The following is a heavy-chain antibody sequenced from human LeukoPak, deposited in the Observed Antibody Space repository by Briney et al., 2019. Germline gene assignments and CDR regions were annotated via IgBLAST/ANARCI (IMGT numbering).Heavy chain of an antibody. D-gene: IGHD1-26*01. CDR2: IIPILGIA. CDR3: AIPSGSYSTDAFDI. CDR1: GGTFSSYA. J-gene: IGHJ3*02. Sequence: SVKVSCKASGGTFSSYAISWVRQAPGQGLEWMGRIIPILGIANYAQKFQGRVTITADKSTSTAYMELSSLRSEDTAVYYCAIPSGSYSTDAFDIWGQGTMVTVSS. V-gene: IGHV1-69*04.